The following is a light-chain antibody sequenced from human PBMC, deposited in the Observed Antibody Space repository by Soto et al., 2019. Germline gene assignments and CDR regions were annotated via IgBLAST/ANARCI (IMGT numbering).Light chain of an antibody. J-gene: IGKJ2*01. V-gene: IGKV1-6*01. CDR1: QDVRND. CDR2: AAS. CDR3: LQDYNSPQI. Sequence: AVQMTQSPSSLSASVGDRVTITCRASQDVRNDLDWYQQKPGKAPKLLIYAASHLQNGVPSRFSGSGSGTHSTPPLSTLQPEDFATFSCLQDYNSPQIFAQGTKLKIK.